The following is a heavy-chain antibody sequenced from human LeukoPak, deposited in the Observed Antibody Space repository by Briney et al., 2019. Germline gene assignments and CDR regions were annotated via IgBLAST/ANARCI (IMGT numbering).Heavy chain of an antibody. J-gene: IGHJ4*02. D-gene: IGHD3-3*01. V-gene: IGHV4-4*07. CDR3: ARGGNIFWSGYYDYFDS. Sequence: SETLSLTCNVSSGSIHSYYWTWIRQPAGKGLEWIGRVYTSGRTIYNPSLKSRVTMSVDASMNLLSLKVTSVSAADTAVYYCARGGNIFWSGYYDYFDSWGQGTLVIVSS. CDR1: SGSIHSYY. CDR2: VYTSGRT.